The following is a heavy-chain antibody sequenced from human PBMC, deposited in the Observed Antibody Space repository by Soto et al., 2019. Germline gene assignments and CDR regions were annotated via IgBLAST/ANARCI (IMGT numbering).Heavy chain of an antibody. CDR3: ARVTVVVTQRIAYDAFDI. V-gene: IGHV4-4*07. J-gene: IGHJ3*02. CDR1: GGSISSSY. CDR2: IYTSGST. D-gene: IGHD2-21*02. Sequence: SETLSLTCTVSGGSISSSYWSWIRQPAGKGLEWIGRIYTSGSTNYNPSLKSRVTMSVDTSKNQFSLKLSSVTAADTAVYYCARVTVVVTQRIAYDAFDIWGQGTMVTVSS.